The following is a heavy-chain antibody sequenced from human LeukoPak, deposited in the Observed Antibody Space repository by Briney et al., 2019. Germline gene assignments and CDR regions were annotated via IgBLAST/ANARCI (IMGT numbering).Heavy chain of an antibody. J-gene: IGHJ6*03. CDR1: GFTFSSYS. CDR2: ISSSSSTI. Sequence: GGSLRLSCAASGFTFSSYSMNWVRQAPGKGLEWVSYISSSSSTIYYADSVKGRFTISRDNAKNSLYLQMNSLRAEDTAVYYCARDPSSPSFYYYMDVWGKGTTVTVSS. CDR3: ARDPSSPSFYYYMDV. D-gene: IGHD6-6*01. V-gene: IGHV3-48*04.